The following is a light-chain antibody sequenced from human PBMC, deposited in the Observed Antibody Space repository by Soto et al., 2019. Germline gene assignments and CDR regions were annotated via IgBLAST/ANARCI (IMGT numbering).Light chain of an antibody. J-gene: IGLJ2*01. CDR3: AGWDDSLNGVV. CDR2: TNN. V-gene: IGLV1-44*01. Sequence: QSVLTQPPSASAPPGQTVTISCSGSRSNLGRNAVSWYQRVPGTAPKLLIYTNNQRPSRVPDRFSGSKSGTSASLAISGLQSEDEAEYYCAGWDDSLNGVVFGGGTKVTVL. CDR1: RSNLGRNA.